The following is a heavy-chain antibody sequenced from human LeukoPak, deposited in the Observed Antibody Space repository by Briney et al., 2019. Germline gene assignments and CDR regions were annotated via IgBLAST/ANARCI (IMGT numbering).Heavy chain of an antibody. J-gene: IGHJ6*03. V-gene: IGHV7-4-1*02. D-gene: IGHD2-15*01. CDR1: GYTFISYS. Sequence: ASVKLSCKASGYTFISYSMHWVRQAPGQGLECLGGINTNTGNPTYAQDFTGRFVFSFATSVSTAYSQISSLKSADTAIYYCARSRRVVVPSTLNSADDFYYYMDVWGKGTTVTVSS. CDR2: INTNTGNP. CDR3: ARSRRVVVPSTLNSADDFYYYMDV.